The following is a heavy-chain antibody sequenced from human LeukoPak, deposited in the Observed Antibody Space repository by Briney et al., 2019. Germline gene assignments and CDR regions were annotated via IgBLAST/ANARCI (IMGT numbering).Heavy chain of an antibody. CDR2: IYYSGST. Sequence: NSSETLSLTCTVSGGSISSYYWSWIRQPPGKGLEWIGYIYYSGSTNYNPSLKSRVTISVDTSKNQFSLKLSSVTAADTAVYYCARNRRFLEWSVYYYYMDVWGKGTTVTVSS. V-gene: IGHV4-59*01. CDR3: ARNRRFLEWSVYYYYMDV. CDR1: GGSISSYY. J-gene: IGHJ6*03. D-gene: IGHD3-3*01.